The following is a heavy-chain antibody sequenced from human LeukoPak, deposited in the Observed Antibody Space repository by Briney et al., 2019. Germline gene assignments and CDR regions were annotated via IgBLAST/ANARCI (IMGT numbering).Heavy chain of an antibody. V-gene: IGHV3-53*04. CDR1: GFTVSSNY. D-gene: IGHD2-21*02. CDR3: ARVGPYCGGGCYFY. J-gene: IGHJ4*02. CDR2: IYSGGST. Sequence: PGGSLRLSCAASGFTVSSNYMSWVRQAPGKGLEWVSVIYSGGSTYYADSVKGRSTISRHNSKNTLYLQMNSLRAEDAAVYYCARVGPYCGGGCYFYWGQGTLVTVSS.